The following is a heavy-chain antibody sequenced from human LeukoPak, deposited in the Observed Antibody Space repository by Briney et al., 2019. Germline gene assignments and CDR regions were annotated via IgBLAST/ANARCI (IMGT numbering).Heavy chain of an antibody. D-gene: IGHD1-1*01. CDR2: INPNSGGT. CDR3: ARGLMNDDAFDI. Sequence: ASVKVSCKASGYTFTGYYMHWVRQAPGQGPEWMGWINPNSGGTNYAQKFQGRVTMTRNTSISTAYMELSSLRSEDTAVYYCARGLMNDDAFDIWGQGTMVTVSS. V-gene: IGHV1-2*02. J-gene: IGHJ3*02. CDR1: GYTFTGYY.